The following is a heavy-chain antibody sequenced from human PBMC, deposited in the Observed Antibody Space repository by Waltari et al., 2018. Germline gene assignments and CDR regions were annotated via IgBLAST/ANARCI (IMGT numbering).Heavy chain of an antibody. CDR3: VRNDGSVYGKFDC. J-gene: IGHJ4*02. CDR2: ISPDGTKT. V-gene: IGHV3-74*01. CDR1: GLTFSSDW. Sequence: EVQLVESGGDLVQPGGSLRLSCATSGLTFSSDWMHWVRQPSGKGLVWVSCISPDGTKTYYADSVKGRFSISRDNAKNTLYLQMNTLKVEDTATYYCVRNDGSVYGKFDCWGQGTPVTVSS. D-gene: IGHD1-1*01.